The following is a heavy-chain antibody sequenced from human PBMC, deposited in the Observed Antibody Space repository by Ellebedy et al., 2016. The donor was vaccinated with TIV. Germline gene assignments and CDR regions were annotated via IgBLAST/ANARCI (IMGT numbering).Heavy chain of an antibody. CDR1: GFNFDSYW. Sequence: KVSXXGSGFNFDSYWIGWVRQMPGKGLEWMGVVFPGDSDIRYSPSFQGQVTISVDKSLTTAYLQWGSLKASDTAIYYCTSPQRYFTSYGLDVWGQGTTVIVSS. CDR3: TSPQRYFTSYGLDV. D-gene: IGHD2-8*01. V-gene: IGHV5-51*01. J-gene: IGHJ6*02. CDR2: VFPGDSDI.